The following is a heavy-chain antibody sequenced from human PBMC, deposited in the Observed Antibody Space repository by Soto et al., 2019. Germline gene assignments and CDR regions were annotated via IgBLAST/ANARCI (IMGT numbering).Heavy chain of an antibody. D-gene: IGHD4-17*01. CDR3: ARSTSVTTYYFDY. Sequence: SETLSLTCTVSGGSISSSSYYWGWIRQPPGKGLEWIGSIYYSGSTYYNTSLKSRVTISVDTSKNQFSLKLSSVTAADTAVYYCARSTSVTTYYFDYWGQGTLVTVSS. CDR1: GGSISSSSYY. CDR2: IYYSGST. V-gene: IGHV4-39*01. J-gene: IGHJ4*02.